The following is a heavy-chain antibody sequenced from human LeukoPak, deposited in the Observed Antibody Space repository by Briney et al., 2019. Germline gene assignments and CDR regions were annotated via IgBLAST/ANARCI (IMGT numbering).Heavy chain of an antibody. CDR3: ARDEGSARGLDV. J-gene: IGHJ6*02. V-gene: IGHV6-1*01. CDR2: TYYRSKWYN. Sequence: SQTLSLTCAISGDSVSSNTAPWTWIRQSPSRGLEWLGRTYYRSKWYNDYAVSVKSRITINTGTSKNQFSLQLNSVTPEDTSVYYYARDEGSARGLDVWGPGTTVTVSS. CDR1: GDSVSSNTAP.